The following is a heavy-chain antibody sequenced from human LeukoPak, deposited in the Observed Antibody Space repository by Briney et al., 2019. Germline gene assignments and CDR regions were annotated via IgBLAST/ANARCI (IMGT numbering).Heavy chain of an antibody. CDR2: ISWNSGSI. CDR1: GFTFDDYA. CDR3: AKGGYCSSTSCYDYFDY. D-gene: IGHD2-2*01. Sequence: GGSLRLSCAASGFTFDDYAMHWVRQAPGKGLEWVSGISWNSGSIGYADSVKGRFTISRDNAKNSPYLQMNSLRAEDTALYYCAKGGYCSSTSCYDYFDYWGQGTLVTVSS. V-gene: IGHV3-9*01. J-gene: IGHJ4*02.